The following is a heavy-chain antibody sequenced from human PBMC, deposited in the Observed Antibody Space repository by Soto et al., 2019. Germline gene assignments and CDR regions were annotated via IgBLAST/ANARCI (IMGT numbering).Heavy chain of an antibody. J-gene: IGHJ4*02. Sequence: QVHLVESGGGVVQPGRSLRLSCAASGFSFSGFAMHWVRQAPGKGLEWVALISSAGSKKSYADSVKGRFTISRDNSKNTMNLQMNSLRPEDTAVYYFATATCHDYGDFCFTVDYWGQGILVTVSS. CDR3: ATATCHDYGDFCFTVDY. CDR1: GFSFSGFA. V-gene: IGHV3-30-3*01. D-gene: IGHD4-17*01. CDR2: ISSAGSKK.